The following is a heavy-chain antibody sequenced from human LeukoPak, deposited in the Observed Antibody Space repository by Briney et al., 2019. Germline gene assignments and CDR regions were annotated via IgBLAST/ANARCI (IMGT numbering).Heavy chain of an antibody. V-gene: IGHV3-23*01. CDR2: FSGGAP. CDR1: GFTFSPYA. J-gene: IGHJ2*01. Sequence: GGSLRLSCVASGFTFSPYAISWVRQAPGKGLEWVSAFSGGAPFYAGSVQGRFTISRDNSRNTVSLQMNSLRAEDTAVYFCAREQVMTTSPVTRCLDLWGHGTLVIVSS. D-gene: IGHD2-21*01. CDR3: AREQVMTTSPVTRCLDL.